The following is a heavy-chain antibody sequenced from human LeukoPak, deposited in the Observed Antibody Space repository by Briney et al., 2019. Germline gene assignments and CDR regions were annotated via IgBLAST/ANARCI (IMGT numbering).Heavy chain of an antibody. V-gene: IGHV3-23*01. CDR1: GFTFSSYA. CDR2: ISGSGGST. D-gene: IGHD1-26*01. CDR3: AKMERSSPWLGDGVYYYYMDV. Sequence: GGSLRLSCAASGFTFSSYAMSWVRQAPGKGLEWVSAISGSGGSTYYADSVKGRFTISRDNSKNTLYLQMNSLRAEDTAVYYCAKMERSSPWLGDGVYYYYMDVWGKGTTVTVSS. J-gene: IGHJ6*03.